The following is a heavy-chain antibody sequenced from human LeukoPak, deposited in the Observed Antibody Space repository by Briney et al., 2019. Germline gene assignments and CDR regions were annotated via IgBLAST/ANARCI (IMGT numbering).Heavy chain of an antibody. CDR1: GYTFTSYG. CDR2: VSAYADNT. CDR3: ARDCIGCHGFDY. D-gene: IGHD2-15*01. Sequence: ASVKVSCKTSGYTFTSYGITWVRQAPGQGLEWMGWVSAYADNTNYVQKIQGRVTMTTDTSTSAAYMELRSLRSDDTAVYYCARDCIGCHGFDYWGQGTLVTVSS. J-gene: IGHJ4*02. V-gene: IGHV1-18*01.